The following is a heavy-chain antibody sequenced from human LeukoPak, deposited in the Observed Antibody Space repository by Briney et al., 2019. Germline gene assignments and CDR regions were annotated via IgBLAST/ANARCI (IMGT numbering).Heavy chain of an antibody. V-gene: IGHV4-39*07. CDR2: IYYSGST. Sequence: SETLSPTCTVSGGSISSRSYYWGWIRQPPGKGLEWIGNIYYSGSTYYNPSLKSRVTISVDTSKNQFSLKLSSVSTADTAVYYCARGVMHYYGSGDPLIDYWGQGTLVTVSS. J-gene: IGHJ4*02. CDR1: GGSISSRSYY. D-gene: IGHD3-10*01. CDR3: ARGVMHYYGSGDPLIDY.